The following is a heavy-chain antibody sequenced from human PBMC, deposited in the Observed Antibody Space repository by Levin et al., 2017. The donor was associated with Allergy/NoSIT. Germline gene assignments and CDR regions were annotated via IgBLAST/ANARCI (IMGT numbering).Heavy chain of an antibody. V-gene: IGHV3-30*03. D-gene: IGHD5-18*01. J-gene: IGHJ3*02. CDR3: ARSDTAMVTMRVPDAFDI. CDR2: ISYDGSNK. CDR1: GFTFSSYG. Sequence: GGSLRLSCAASGFTFSSYGMHWVRQAPGKGLEWVAVISYDGSNKYYADSVKGRFTISRDNSKNTLYLQMNSLRAEDTAVYYCARSDTAMVTMRVPDAFDIWGQGTMVTVSS.